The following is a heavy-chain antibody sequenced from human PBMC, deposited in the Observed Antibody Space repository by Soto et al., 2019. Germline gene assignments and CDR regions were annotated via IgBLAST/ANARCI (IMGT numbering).Heavy chain of an antibody. Sequence: SVKVSCKASGDTFSSYAISWVRQAPGQGLEWMGGIIPIFGTANYAQKFKGRVTMTTDTSTSTAYMELRSLRSDDTAVYYCARVPTQLWLPSYFDYWGQGTLVTVSS. J-gene: IGHJ4*02. V-gene: IGHV1-69*05. CDR3: ARVPTQLWLPSYFDY. CDR2: IIPIFGTA. D-gene: IGHD5-18*01. CDR1: GDTFSSYA.